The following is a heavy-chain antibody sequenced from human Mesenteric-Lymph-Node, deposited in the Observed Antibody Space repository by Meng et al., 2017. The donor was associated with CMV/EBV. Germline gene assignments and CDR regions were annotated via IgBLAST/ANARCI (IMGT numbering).Heavy chain of an antibody. J-gene: IGHJ5*02. CDR1: GGSFSSYY. V-gene: IGHV4-59*01. Sequence: SETLSLTCTVSGGSFSSYYWSWIRQPPGKGLEWIGFIYYSGSTNYNPSLKSRVTISVDTSKNQFSLKLSSVTAADTAIYYCASGGTWPTSFDPWGQGTLVTVSS. D-gene: IGHD2-15*01. CDR2: IYYSGST. CDR3: ASGGTWPTSFDP.